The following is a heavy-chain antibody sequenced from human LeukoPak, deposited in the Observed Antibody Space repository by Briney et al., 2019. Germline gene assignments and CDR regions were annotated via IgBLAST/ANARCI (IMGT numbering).Heavy chain of an antibody. CDR1: GFIFSSYA. J-gene: IGHJ4*02. D-gene: IGHD2-15*01. V-gene: IGHV3-23*01. CDR2: TSSSGGST. Sequence: PGGSLRLSCAASGFIFSSYAMSWVRQAPGKGLEWVSATSSSGGSTYYADSVKGRFTISRDNSKNTLSLQMNSLRAEDTAVYYCAKKGGDLLRSFDYWGQGTLVTVSS. CDR3: AKKGGDLLRSFDY.